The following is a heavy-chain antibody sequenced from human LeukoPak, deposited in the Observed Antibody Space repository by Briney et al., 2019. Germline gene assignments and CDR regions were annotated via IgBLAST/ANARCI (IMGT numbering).Heavy chain of an antibody. CDR1: GGSFSGYY. CDR3: AGGVVATTKFGY. V-gene: IGHV4-34*01. CDR2: INHSGST. Sequence: SETLSLTCAVYGGSFSGYYWSWIRQPPGKGLEWIGEINHSGSTNYNPSLKSRVTISVDTSKNQFSPKLSSVTAADTAVYYCAGGVVATTKFGYWGQGTLVTVSS. D-gene: IGHD5-12*01. J-gene: IGHJ4*02.